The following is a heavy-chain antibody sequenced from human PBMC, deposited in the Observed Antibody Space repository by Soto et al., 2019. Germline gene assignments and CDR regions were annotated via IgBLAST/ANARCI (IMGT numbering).Heavy chain of an antibody. CDR1: GGSISSGDYY. CDR3: ATSLSARRHYFFYGMDV. Sequence: SETLSLTCTVSGGSISSGDYYWSWIRQPPGKGLEWIGYIYYSGSTYYNPSLKSRVTISVDTSKNQFSLKLSSVTAADTAVYYCATSLSARRHYFFYGMDVWGQGTTVPVSS. J-gene: IGHJ6*02. D-gene: IGHD6-6*01. CDR2: IYYSGST. V-gene: IGHV4-30-4*01.